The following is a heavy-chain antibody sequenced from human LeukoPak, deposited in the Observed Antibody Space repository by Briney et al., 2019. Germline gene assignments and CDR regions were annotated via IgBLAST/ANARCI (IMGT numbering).Heavy chain of an antibody. CDR3: ARETYYYDSTKYFRATDY. J-gene: IGHJ4*02. D-gene: IGHD3-22*01. CDR2: ISSGSITI. CDR1: GFTFSSYG. Sequence: PGGSLRLSCAASGFTFSSYGMNWVRQAPGKGLEWVAYISSGSITIYYADSVKGRFTISRDNAKNSLYLQMNSLRAEDTAVYYCARETYYYDSTKYFRATDYWGQGTLVTVSS. V-gene: IGHV3-48*04.